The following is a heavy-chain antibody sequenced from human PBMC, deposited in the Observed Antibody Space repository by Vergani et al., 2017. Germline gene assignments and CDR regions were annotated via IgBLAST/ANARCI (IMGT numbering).Heavy chain of an antibody. V-gene: IGHV1-8*01. J-gene: IGHJ4*02. D-gene: IGHD5-24*01. Sequence: QVQLVQSGAEVKKPGASVKVSCKASGYTFTSYDINWVRQATGQGLEWMGWMNPNSGNTGYAQKFQGRVTMTRDTSTSTVYMELSSLRSEDTAVYYCARGSVEMATIGYWGQGTLVTVSS. CDR3: ARGSVEMATIGY. CDR1: GYTFTSYD. CDR2: MNPNSGNT.